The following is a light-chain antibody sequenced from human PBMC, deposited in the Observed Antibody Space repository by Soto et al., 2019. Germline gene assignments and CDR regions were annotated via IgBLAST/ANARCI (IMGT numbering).Light chain of an antibody. V-gene: IGKV1-5*01. CDR3: QQYSSEST. CDR1: QSISNW. CDR2: DAS. J-gene: IGKJ1*01. Sequence: DIQMTQSPSSLSASVGDRVTITCRASQSISNWLAWYQQKPGKAPKLLIYDASTLESGVPSRFSGGGFGTDFTPTISRLQPDYFATYYRQQYSSESTFGQGTKVEMK.